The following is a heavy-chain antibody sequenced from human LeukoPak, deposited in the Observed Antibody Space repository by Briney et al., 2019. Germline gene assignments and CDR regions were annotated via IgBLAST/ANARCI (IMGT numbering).Heavy chain of an antibody. CDR3: ARDSECSSTSCYYYYYYMDV. Sequence: PGGSLRLSCAASGFTFSNAWMSWVRQAPGKGLEWVGRIKSKTDGGTTDYAAPVKGRFTISRDDSKNTLYLQMNSMRAEDTALYYCARDSECSSTSCYYYYYYMDVWGKGTTVTVSS. D-gene: IGHD2-2*01. CDR1: GFTFSNAW. CDR2: IKSKTDGGTT. J-gene: IGHJ6*03. V-gene: IGHV3-15*05.